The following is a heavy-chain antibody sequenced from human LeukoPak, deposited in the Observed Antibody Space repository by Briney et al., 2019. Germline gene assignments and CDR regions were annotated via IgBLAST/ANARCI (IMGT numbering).Heavy chain of an antibody. Sequence: PSQTLSLTCTVSGGSISSGGHYRSWIRQHPGKGLEWIGYIYYSGTTYYNPSLKSRATVSVDTSKNQFSLKLSSVSAADTAVYYCARTMGARGLVFDYWGQGTPVTVSS. D-gene: IGHD3/OR15-3a*01. CDR3: ARTMGARGLVFDY. CDR1: GGSISSGGHY. J-gene: IGHJ4*02. V-gene: IGHV4-31*03. CDR2: IYYSGTT.